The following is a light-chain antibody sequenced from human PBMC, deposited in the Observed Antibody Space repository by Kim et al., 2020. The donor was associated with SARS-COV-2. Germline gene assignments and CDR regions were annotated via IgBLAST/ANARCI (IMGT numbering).Light chain of an antibody. CDR1: QSVLYSSNNKNY. CDR3: QQYYSTPPYT. V-gene: IGKV4-1*01. Sequence: ATIHCKSSQSVLYSSNNKNYLAWYQQKPRQPPKLLIYWASTRESGVPDRFSGSGSGTDFTLTISSLQAEDVAVYYCQQYYSTPPYTFGQGTKLEIK. J-gene: IGKJ2*01. CDR2: WAS.